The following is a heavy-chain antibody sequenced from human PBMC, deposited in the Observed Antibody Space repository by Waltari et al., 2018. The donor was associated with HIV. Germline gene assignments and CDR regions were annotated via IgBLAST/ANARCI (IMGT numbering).Heavy chain of an antibody. V-gene: IGHV6-1*01. J-gene: IGHJ3*01. D-gene: IGHD2-2*01. CDR1: GDSVSSKSAA. Sequence: QVQLHQSGPGLVRPSQTLSVICAISGDSVSSKSAAWNWIRQSPSRGLEWLGRTDYRSKWYHDYAIPVQSRITITSDTSKNQFSLQLTSVTPEDTALYYCARDDDSTSWREAFDVWGQGTMVTVSS. CDR2: TDYRSKWYH. CDR3: ARDDDSTSWREAFDV.